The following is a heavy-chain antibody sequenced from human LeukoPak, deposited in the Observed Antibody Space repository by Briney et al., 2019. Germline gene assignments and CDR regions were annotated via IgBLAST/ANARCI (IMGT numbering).Heavy chain of an antibody. CDR3: AKVFDYWEYYFDY. CDR2: IWYDGNNK. J-gene: IGHJ4*02. CDR1: GFTFRRHV. D-gene: IGHD3-9*01. V-gene: IGHV3-30*02. Sequence: GGSLRLSCAASGFTFRRHVMHWVRQAPGKGLEWVALIWYDGNNKYYADSVKGRFTISRDNSKNTLYLQMNSLRAEDTAVYYCAKVFDYWEYYFDYWGQGTLVTVSS.